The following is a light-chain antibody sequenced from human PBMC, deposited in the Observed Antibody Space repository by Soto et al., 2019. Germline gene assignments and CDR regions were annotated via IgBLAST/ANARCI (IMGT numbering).Light chain of an antibody. J-gene: IGLJ1*01. V-gene: IGLV1-40*01. CDR3: QSYDSSLTLRV. Sequence: QSVLTQPPSVSGAPGQRVTISCTGSTSNIGAGYDVHWYQQLPGTAPKLLIYANSNRPSGVPDLLSGSKSGTSASLAITGLEDDDEADYDCQSYDSSLTLRVFGTGTKLTVL. CDR2: ANS. CDR1: TSNIGAGYD.